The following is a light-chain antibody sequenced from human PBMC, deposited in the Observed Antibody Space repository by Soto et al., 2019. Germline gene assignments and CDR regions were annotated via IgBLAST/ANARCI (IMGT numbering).Light chain of an antibody. CDR2: DAS. J-gene: IGKJ4*01. Sequence: EIVLTQSPATLSLSPGERAALSCRASQSISTFVAWYQQKPGQAPRLLIYDASNRATGIPARFSGSGSGTDFTLTISSLEPEDFAIYYCQHRDSWPLTFGGGTKVDIK. CDR1: QSISTF. V-gene: IGKV3-11*01. CDR3: QHRDSWPLT.